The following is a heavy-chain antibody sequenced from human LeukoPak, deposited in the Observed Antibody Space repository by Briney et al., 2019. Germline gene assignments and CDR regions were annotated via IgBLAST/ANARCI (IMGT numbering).Heavy chain of an antibody. CDR2: ISGSGDTT. CDR3: ARAVGIIYYYMDV. V-gene: IGHV3-23*01. CDR1: GFTFSSYA. D-gene: IGHD1-26*01. Sequence: GGSLRLSCAASGFTFSSYAMSWVRQAPGKGLEWVSVISGSGDTTNYADSVKGRFTISRDNAKNTLYLQMSSLRAEDTAVYYCARAVGIIYYYMDVWGKGTTVTISS. J-gene: IGHJ6*03.